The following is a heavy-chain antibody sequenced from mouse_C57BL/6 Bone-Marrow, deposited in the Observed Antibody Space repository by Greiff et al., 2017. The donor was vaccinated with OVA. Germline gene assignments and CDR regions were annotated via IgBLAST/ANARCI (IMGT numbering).Heavy chain of an antibody. CDR3: AREEITTNWYFDV. V-gene: IGHV1-72*01. Sequence: QVHVKQPGAELVKPGASVKLSCKASGYTFTSYWMHWVKQRPGRGLEWIGRIDPNSGGTKYNEKFKSKATLTVDKPSSTAYMQLSSLTSEDSAVYYCAREEITTNWYFDVWGTGTTVTVSS. CDR2: IDPNSGGT. D-gene: IGHD1-1*01. CDR1: GYTFTSYW. J-gene: IGHJ1*03.